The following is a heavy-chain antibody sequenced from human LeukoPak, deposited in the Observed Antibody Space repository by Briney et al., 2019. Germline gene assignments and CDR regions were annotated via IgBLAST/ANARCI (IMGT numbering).Heavy chain of an antibody. D-gene: IGHD6-19*01. Sequence: GGSLRLSCAASGFTFSSYAMTWVRQAPGKGLEWVAVISYDGSNKYYADSVKGRFTISRDNSKNTLYVQMNSLRAEDTAVYYCARDLRGSGWSSLDYWGQGTLVTVSS. J-gene: IGHJ4*02. V-gene: IGHV3-30-3*01. CDR1: GFTFSSYA. CDR2: ISYDGSNK. CDR3: ARDLRGSGWSSLDY.